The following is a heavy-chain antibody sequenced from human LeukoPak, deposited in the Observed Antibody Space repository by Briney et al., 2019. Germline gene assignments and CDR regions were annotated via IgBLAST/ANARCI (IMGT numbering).Heavy chain of an antibody. CDR3: ARGKYYYGSGSYSFDY. D-gene: IGHD3-10*01. CDR2: IYYSGST. CDR1: GGSVSSYY. V-gene: IGHV4-59*02. Sequence: SSETLSLTCTVSGGSVSSYYWSWIRQPPGEGLEWIGYIYYSGSTNYNPSLKSRVTISEDTSKNQFSLKLSSVTAADTAVYYCARGKYYYGSGSYSFDYWGQGTLVTVSS. J-gene: IGHJ4*02.